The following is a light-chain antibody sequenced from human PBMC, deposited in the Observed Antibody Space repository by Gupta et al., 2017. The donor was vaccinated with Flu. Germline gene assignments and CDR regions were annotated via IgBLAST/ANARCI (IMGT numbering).Light chain of an antibody. J-gene: IGKJ3*01. CDR1: QSLLHSTGYNY. Sequence: DIVMTQSPLSLPVTPGEPASISCRSSQSLLHSTGYNYLDWYLQKPGQSPQLLIYLGSNRAYGVPERFSESGLGKDFTLKSSRGDHKDVGLYYVNQDLPTQKFGDGTKVDIK. CDR2: LGS. V-gene: IGKV2-28*01. CDR3: NQDLPTQK.